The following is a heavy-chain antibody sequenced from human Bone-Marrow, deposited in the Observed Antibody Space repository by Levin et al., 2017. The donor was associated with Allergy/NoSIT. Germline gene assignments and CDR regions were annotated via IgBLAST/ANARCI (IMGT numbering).Heavy chain of an antibody. CDR3: ASSNAFRAFDF. J-gene: IGHJ3*01. CDR1: GFTFSSYT. CDR2: ISNTDGSI. D-gene: IGHD3-16*01. Sequence: LSGGSLRLSCTTSGFTFSSYTVNWVRQAPGKGLEWVSTISNTDGSIYYADSVGGRFTISRDNSKSSLYLQMNSLRAEDTAIYYCASSNAFRAFDFWGQGTVVTVSS. V-gene: IGHV3-23*01.